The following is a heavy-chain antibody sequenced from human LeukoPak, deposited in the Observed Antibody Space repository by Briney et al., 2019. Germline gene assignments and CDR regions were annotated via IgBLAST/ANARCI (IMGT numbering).Heavy chain of an antibody. CDR3: ARGYYYDSSGPLGY. V-gene: IGHV4-34*01. J-gene: IGHJ4*02. CDR2: INHSGST. Sequence: SETLSLTCAVYGGSFSGYYWSWIRQPPGKGLEWIGEINHSGSTNYNPSLKSRVTISVDTSKNQFSLKLSSVTAADTAVYYCARGYYYDSSGPLGYWGQGTLVTVSS. D-gene: IGHD3-22*01. CDR1: GGSFSGYY.